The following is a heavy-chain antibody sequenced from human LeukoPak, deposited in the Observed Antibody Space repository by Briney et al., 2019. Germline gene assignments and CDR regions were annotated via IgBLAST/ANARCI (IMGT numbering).Heavy chain of an antibody. CDR2: IYYSGST. J-gene: IGHJ3*02. CDR3: ARTGGYYSPSAFDI. Sequence: KPSETLSLTCTVSGGSISSYYWSWIRQPPGKGLEWIGYIYYSGSTNYNPSLKSRVTISVDTSKNQFSLKLSSVTPADTAVYYCARTGGYYSPSAFDIWGQGTMVTVSS. CDR1: GGSISSYY. V-gene: IGHV4-59*01. D-gene: IGHD3-22*01.